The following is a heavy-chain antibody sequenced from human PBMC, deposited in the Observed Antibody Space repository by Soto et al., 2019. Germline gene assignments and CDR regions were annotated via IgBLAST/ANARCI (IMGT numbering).Heavy chain of an antibody. J-gene: IGHJ6*02. D-gene: IGHD3-10*01. CDR3: ARRILGGSGSSQRQNYYYYGMDV. Sequence: GGSLRLSCAASGFTFSSYAMSWVRQAPGKGLEWVSAISGSGGSTYYADSVKGRFTISRDNSKNTLYLQMNSLRAEDTAVYYCARRILGGSGSSQRQNYYYYGMDVWGQGTTVTVSS. CDR2: ISGSGGST. V-gene: IGHV3-23*01. CDR1: GFTFSSYA.